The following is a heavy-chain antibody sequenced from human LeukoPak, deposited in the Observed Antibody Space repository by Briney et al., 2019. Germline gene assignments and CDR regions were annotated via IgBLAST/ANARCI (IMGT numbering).Heavy chain of an antibody. J-gene: IGHJ4*02. Sequence: SETLSLTCAVSGGSISSSNWWSWIRQPPGKGLEWIGHIYDSGITNYNPSLKSRVTISVDTSKNQFSLKLSSVTAADTAVYYCARVSGYCSGGACYSRRHFDHWGQGTLVTVSS. CDR1: GGSISSSNW. CDR2: IYDSGIT. CDR3: ARVSGYCSGGACYSRRHFDH. D-gene: IGHD2-15*01. V-gene: IGHV4-4*02.